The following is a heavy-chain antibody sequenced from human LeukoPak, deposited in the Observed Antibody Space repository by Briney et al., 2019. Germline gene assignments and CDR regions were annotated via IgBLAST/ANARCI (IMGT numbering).Heavy chain of an antibody. CDR2: IKSNPDGGAT. V-gene: IGHV3-15*01. CDR3: ATDAFLLFGEFAY. Sequence: GGSLGLSCAASGFSFTNTWMSWVRQAPGRGLEWVGRIKSNPDGGATVYSAPVKGRFTISRDDSKNTLYLQLDSLKAEDTAVYYCATDAFLLFGEFAYWGQGTLVTVSS. J-gene: IGHJ4*02. D-gene: IGHD3-10*01. CDR1: GFSFTNTW.